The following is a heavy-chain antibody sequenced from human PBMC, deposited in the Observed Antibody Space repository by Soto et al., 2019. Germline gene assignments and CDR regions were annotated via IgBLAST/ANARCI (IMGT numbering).Heavy chain of an antibody. CDR2: MNPNSGNT. J-gene: IGHJ3*02. D-gene: IGHD3-3*01. CDR1: GYTFTSYD. CDR3: AKSLNGSYDFWSGYPSAFDI. V-gene: IGHV1-8*01. Sequence: ASVKVSCKASGYTFTSYDINWVRQATGQGLEWMGWMNPNSGNTGYAQKFQGRVTMTRNTSISTAYMELSSLRSEDTAVYYCAKSLNGSYDFWSGYPSAFDIWGQGTRVTVSS.